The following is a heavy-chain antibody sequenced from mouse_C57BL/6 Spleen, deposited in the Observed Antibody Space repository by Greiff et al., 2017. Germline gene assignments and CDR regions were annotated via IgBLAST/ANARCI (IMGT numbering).Heavy chain of an antibody. J-gene: IGHJ2*01. D-gene: IGHD1-1*01. Sequence: VQLQQSGAELVRPGASVKLSCTASGFNIKDDYMHWVKQRPEQGLEWIGWIDPENGDTEYASKFQGKATITADTSSNPAYLQLSSLTSEDTAVYYCTTTVRDYWGQGTTLTVSS. CDR1: GFNIKDDY. CDR2: IDPENGDT. V-gene: IGHV14-4*01. CDR3: TTTVRDY.